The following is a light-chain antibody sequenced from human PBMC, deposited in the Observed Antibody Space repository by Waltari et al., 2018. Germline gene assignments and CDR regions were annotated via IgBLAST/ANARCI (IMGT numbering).Light chain of an antibody. CDR2: QDN. CDR3: QAWDSTTAV. CDR1: QLGSKY. V-gene: IGLV3-1*01. Sequence: SFELTQSPSVSVSLGQTATITCAGAQLGSKYVSWYKQKPGQSPVLVVYQDNRRPSWIPERFSGSNSGSTATLIISGTQAMDEADYYCQAWDSTTAVFGGGTKLTVL. J-gene: IGLJ2*01.